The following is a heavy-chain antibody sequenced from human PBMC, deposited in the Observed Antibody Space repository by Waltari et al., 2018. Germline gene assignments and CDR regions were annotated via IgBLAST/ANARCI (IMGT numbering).Heavy chain of an antibody. Sequence: QVQVVQSGAEVTKPGASVKVSCKTSGYTFTSNYIHWVRQAPGQGLEWMGGINPSGGTTNYAQKFQGRVTMTRDTSTSTIYMELSSLRSEDTAIYYCARVNYYDSGTYYNVPLFDSWGQGSLVTVSS. D-gene: IGHD3-10*01. CDR2: INPSGGTT. V-gene: IGHV1-46*01. J-gene: IGHJ4*02. CDR1: GYTFTSNY. CDR3: ARVNYYDSGTYYNVPLFDS.